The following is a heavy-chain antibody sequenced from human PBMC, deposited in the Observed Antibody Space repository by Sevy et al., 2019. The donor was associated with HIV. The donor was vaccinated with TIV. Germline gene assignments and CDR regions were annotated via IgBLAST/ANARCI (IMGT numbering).Heavy chain of an antibody. Sequence: GSLRLSCAASGFTFSSYAMHWVRQAPGKGLGWVAVISYDGSNKYYADSVKGRFTISRDNSKNTLYLQMNSLRAEDTAVYYCAREIIVVVPAAIHNWGQGTLVTVSS. D-gene: IGHD2-2*01. J-gene: IGHJ4*02. CDR1: GFTFSSYA. CDR3: AREIIVVVPAAIHN. V-gene: IGHV3-30-3*01. CDR2: ISYDGSNK.